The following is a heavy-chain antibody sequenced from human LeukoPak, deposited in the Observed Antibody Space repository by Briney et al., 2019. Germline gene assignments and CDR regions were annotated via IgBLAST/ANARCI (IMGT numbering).Heavy chain of an antibody. CDR3: TRSGGSWDSRDY. CDR1: GFTVSGNY. J-gene: IGHJ4*02. CDR2: TYGDGST. D-gene: IGHD2-15*01. V-gene: IGHV3-66*01. Sequence: GGSLRLSCAASGFTVSGNYMTWVRQAPGKGLEWVSVTYGDGSTSYADSVKDRFTISRDISKNTFFLQMNSLKTEDTAVYYCTRSGGSWDSRDYWGQGTLVTVSS.